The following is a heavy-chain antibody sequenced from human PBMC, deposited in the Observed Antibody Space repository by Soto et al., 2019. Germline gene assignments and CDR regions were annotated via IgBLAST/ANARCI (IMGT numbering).Heavy chain of an antibody. D-gene: IGHD1-26*01. Sequence: PSETLSLTCTVSGGSISSGDYYWSWIRQPPGKGLEWIGYIYYSGSTYYNPSLKSRVTISVDTSKNQFSLKLSSVTAADTAVYYCARDVRAWAGMDVRGQGTTVTVSS. J-gene: IGHJ6*02. CDR2: IYYSGST. CDR3: ARDVRAWAGMDV. V-gene: IGHV4-30-4*01. CDR1: GGSISSGDYY.